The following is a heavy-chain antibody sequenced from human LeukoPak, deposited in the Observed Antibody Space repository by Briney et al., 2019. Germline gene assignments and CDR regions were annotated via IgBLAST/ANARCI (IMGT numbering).Heavy chain of an antibody. J-gene: IGHJ4*02. V-gene: IGHV3-7*01. CDR3: LQRGFDY. D-gene: IGHD3-16*01. CDR2: VKPDGRDK. CDR1: GFTFSSYW. Sequence: GGSLRLSCAASGFTFSSYWMSWVRQAPGKGLEWVANVKPDGRDKHYVDSVEGRFTISKDNAKNSLYLQMNSLRVEDTAVYYCLQRGFDYWGQGALVTVSS.